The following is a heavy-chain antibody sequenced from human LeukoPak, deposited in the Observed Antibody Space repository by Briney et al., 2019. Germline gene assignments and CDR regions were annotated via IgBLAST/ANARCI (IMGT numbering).Heavy chain of an antibody. Sequence: GGSLRLSCAASGFTFSSYGMHWVRQAPGKGLEWVAVISYDGSNKYYADSVKGRFTISRDNSKNTLYLQMNSLRAEDTAVYYCAKDRDWYYFDYWGQGTLVTVSS. J-gene: IGHJ4*02. D-gene: IGHD5-24*01. CDR1: GFTFSSYG. CDR3: AKDRDWYYFDY. CDR2: ISYDGSNK. V-gene: IGHV3-30*18.